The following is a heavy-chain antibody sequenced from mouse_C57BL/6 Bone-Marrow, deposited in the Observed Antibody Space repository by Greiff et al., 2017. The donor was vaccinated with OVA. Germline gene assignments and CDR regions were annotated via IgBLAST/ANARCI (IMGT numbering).Heavy chain of an antibody. J-gene: IGHJ3*01. D-gene: IGHD1-1*01. CDR2: IYPRSGNT. Sequence: QVQLKQSGAELARPGASVKLSCKASGYTFTSYGISWVKQRTGQGLEWIGEIYPRSGNTYYNEKFKGMATLTADNSSSTAYMELRSLSSEDSAVYFCAVRGLYYYGSSSAWFAYWGQGTLVTVSA. CDR1: GYTFTSYG. V-gene: IGHV1-81*01. CDR3: AVRGLYYYGSSSAWFAY.